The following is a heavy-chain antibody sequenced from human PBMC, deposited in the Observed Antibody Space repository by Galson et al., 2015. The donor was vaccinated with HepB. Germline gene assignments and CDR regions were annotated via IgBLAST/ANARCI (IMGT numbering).Heavy chain of an antibody. V-gene: IGHV3-21*01. J-gene: IGHJ6*02. CDR3: ARDVRGGDYSYYYYYYGLDV. CDR2: ISSSSGYI. CDR1: GITFSHYN. D-gene: IGHD2-21*02. Sequence: SLRLSCAASGITFSHYNMNWVRQSPGKGLEWVSSISSSSGYIYYADAVKGRFTISRDNAKNSLYLQMNDLRAEDMAVYYCARDVRGGDYSYYYYYYGLDVWGQGTAVTVSS.